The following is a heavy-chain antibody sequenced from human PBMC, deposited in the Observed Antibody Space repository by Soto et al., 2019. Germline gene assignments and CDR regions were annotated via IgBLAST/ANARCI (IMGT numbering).Heavy chain of an antibody. CDR2: ISPYNGHT. CDR1: GYSFTYYF. J-gene: IGHJ4*02. Sequence: GASVKVSCKASGYSFTYYFLTWVRQAPGQGLEWMGRISPYNGHTNYPQKFQGRVTMTRDTSTSTVYMELSSLRSEDTAVYYCATRDPGHYWGQGTLVTGSS. CDR3: ATRDPGHY. V-gene: IGHV1-18*01.